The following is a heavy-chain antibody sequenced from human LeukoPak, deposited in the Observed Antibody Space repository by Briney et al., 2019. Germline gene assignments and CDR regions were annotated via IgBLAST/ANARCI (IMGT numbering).Heavy chain of an antibody. CDR1: GFRFDEYA. J-gene: IGHJ4*02. CDR2: IAWNSGSI. CDR3: ASIAAPFGFDH. V-gene: IGHV3-9*01. Sequence: GGSLRLSCAASGFRFDEYAMHWVRQAPGKGLEWVSGIAWNSGSIGYAASVKGRFTISRDNAKNSLSLQMNSLRAEDTALYYCASIAAPFGFDHWGQGTLVTVSS. D-gene: IGHD6-6*01.